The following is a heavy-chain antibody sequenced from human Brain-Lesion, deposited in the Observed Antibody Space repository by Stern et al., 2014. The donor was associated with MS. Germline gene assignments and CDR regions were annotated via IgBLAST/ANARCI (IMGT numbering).Heavy chain of an antibody. CDR2: IYYSGNT. D-gene: IGHD2-15*01. J-gene: IGHJ5*02. V-gene: IGHV4-39*01. Sequence: QVQLVESGPGLVKPSETLSLTCTVAGGSVSSTSYAWAWIRQPPGKGLEWIGTIYYSGNTYYSPYLQSRLTISLDTSTNQLSPQRSSVTAADTAVYYCAGEEDIRYCSGGSCTGNWFDPWGQGTLVTVSS. CDR1: GGSVSSTSYA. CDR3: AGEEDIRYCSGGSCTGNWFDP.